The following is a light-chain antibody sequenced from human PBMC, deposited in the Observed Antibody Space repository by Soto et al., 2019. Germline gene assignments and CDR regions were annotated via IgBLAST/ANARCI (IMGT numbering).Light chain of an antibody. V-gene: IGKV3-20*01. CDR3: QQCGPSLKYT. J-gene: IGKJ2*01. Sequence: EVVLTQSPDTLSLSPGERATLSCRASQAVTGNYLAWYQQKPDQAPRLLIYGAANRATGIPDRFSGSGSGTDFTLTISRLEPEDFAVYYCQQCGPSLKYTFGQGTKLEIK. CDR1: QAVTGNY. CDR2: GAA.